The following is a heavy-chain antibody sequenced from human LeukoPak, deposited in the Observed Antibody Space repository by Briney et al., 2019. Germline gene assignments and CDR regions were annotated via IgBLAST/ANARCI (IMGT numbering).Heavy chain of an antibody. Sequence: SETLSLTCAVSGGSISSYNLWTLVRQPPGKRLEWIVEIYHSGNTNYNPSLKRRFTISIDNSKNQFYLKLSCVTAADTAVYYCARTNRWALRVPFDYRGQGNLVTVSS. CDR2: IYHSGNT. CDR3: ARTNRWALRVPFDY. V-gene: IGHV4/OR15-8*02. D-gene: IGHD1-26*01. CDR1: GGSISSYNL. J-gene: IGHJ4*02.